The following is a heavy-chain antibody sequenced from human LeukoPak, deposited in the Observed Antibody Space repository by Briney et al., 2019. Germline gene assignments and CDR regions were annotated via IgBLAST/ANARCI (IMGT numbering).Heavy chain of an antibody. Sequence: GGSLRLSCAASGFTFSSYGMHWVRQAPGKGLEWVAVISYDGSNKYYADSVKGRFTISRDNSKNTLYLQMNSLRAEDTAVYYCAKDLISGYEGPWGQGTLVTVSS. V-gene: IGHV3-30*18. CDR1: GFTFSSYG. D-gene: IGHD5-12*01. CDR3: AKDLISGYEGP. CDR2: ISYDGSNK. J-gene: IGHJ5*02.